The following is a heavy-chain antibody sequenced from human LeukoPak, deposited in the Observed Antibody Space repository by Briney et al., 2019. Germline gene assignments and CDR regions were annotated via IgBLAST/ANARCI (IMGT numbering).Heavy chain of an antibody. CDR1: GGSISSYY. D-gene: IGHD6-13*01. CDR2: IYYSGST. J-gene: IGHJ4*02. CDR3: ARDPSGSSSWYDY. V-gene: IGHV4-59*01. Sequence: PSETLSLTCTVSGGSISSYYWSWIRQPPGKGLEWIGYIYYSGSTNYNPSLKSRVTISVDTSKNQFSLKLSSVTAADTAVYFCARDPSGSSSWYDYWGQGTLVTVSS.